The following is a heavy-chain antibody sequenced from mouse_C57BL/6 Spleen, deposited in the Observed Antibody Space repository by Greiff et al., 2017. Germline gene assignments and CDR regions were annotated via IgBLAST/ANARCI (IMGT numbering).Heavy chain of an antibody. J-gene: IGHJ4*01. Sequence: QVQLQQSGAELVKPGASVKMSCKASGYTFTSYWITWVKQRPGQGLEWIGDIYPGSGSTNDNEKFKSKATLTVDTSSSTAYMQLSSLTSEDSAVYYCSRVPPYYYGSSLYAMYYWGQGTSVTVSS. CDR3: SRVPPYYYGSSLYAMYY. CDR1: GYTFTSYW. CDR2: IYPGSGST. D-gene: IGHD1-1*01. V-gene: IGHV1-55*01.